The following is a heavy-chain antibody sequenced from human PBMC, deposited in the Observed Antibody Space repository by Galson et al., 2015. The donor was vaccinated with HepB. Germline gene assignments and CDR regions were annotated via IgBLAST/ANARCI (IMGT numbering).Heavy chain of an antibody. J-gene: IGHJ3*02. V-gene: IGHV4-59*01. CDR1: GGSISSYY. CDR3: ARGRRGTYYYDSREDAFDI. Sequence: ETLSLTCTVSGGSISSYYWSWIRQPPGKGLEWIGYIYYSGSTNYNPSLKSRVTISVDTSKNQFSLKLSSVTAADTAVYYCARGRRGTYYYDSREDAFDIWGQGTMVTVSS. D-gene: IGHD3-22*01. CDR2: IYYSGST.